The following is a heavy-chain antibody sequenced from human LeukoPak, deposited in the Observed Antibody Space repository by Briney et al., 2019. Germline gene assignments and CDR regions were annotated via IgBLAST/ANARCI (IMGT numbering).Heavy chain of an antibody. J-gene: IGHJ6*03. CDR3: ARVLRVSYYYYYMDV. D-gene: IGHD3-22*01. Sequence: SETLSLTCTVSGGSISSGSYYWSWIRQPAGKGLEWIGRIYTSGSANYNPSLKSRVTISVDTSKNQFSLKLSSVTAADTAVYYCARVLRVSYYYYYMDVWGKGTTVTVSS. V-gene: IGHV4-61*02. CDR2: IYTSGSA. CDR1: GGSISSGSYY.